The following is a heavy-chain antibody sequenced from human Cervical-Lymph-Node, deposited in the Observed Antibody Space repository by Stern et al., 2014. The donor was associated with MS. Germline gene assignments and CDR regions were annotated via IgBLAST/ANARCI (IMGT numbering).Heavy chain of an antibody. J-gene: IGHJ4*02. V-gene: IGHV1-69*01. CDR1: GGTFSSYA. D-gene: IGHD1-26*01. CDR2: IIPIFGTA. Sequence: VQLVESGAEVKKPGSSVKVSCKASGGTFSSYAISWVRQAPGQGLEWMGGIIPIFGTANYAQKFQGRVTITADEPTSTAYRELSSLRSEDTAVYYCARDSGSPTRQFDYWGQGTLVTVSS. CDR3: ARDSGSPTRQFDY.